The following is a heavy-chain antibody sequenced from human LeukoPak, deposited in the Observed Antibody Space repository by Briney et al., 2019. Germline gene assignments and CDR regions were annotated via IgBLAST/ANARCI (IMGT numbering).Heavy chain of an antibody. D-gene: IGHD6-13*01. CDR1: GYRFSNFG. CDR2: ISGYNGNT. J-gene: IGHJ4*02. V-gene: IGHV1-18*01. CDR3: ARETGIAASGTTYYFDY. Sequence: GASVKVSCKASGYRFSNFGISWVRQAPGQGLEWMGWISGYNGNTNYAQKFQGRVTMTTDTSTSTVYMELRSLRSDDTAVYYCARETGIAASGTTYYFDYWGQGTLVTVSS.